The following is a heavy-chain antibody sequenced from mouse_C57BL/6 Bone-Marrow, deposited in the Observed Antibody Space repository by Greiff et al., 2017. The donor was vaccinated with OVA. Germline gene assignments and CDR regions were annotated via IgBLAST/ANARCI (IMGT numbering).Heavy chain of an antibody. D-gene: IGHD1-1*01. CDR3: AFYDGSSDRYFDV. CDR2: INPNYGTT. V-gene: IGHV1-39*01. J-gene: IGHJ1*03. Sequence: VQLQQSGPELVKPGASVKISCKASGYSFTDYNMNWVKQRNGKSLEWIGVINPNYGTTSYNQKFKGKATLTVDQSSSTAYMQLNSLTSEDSAVYYCAFYDGSSDRYFDVWGTGTTVTVSS. CDR1: GYSFTDYN.